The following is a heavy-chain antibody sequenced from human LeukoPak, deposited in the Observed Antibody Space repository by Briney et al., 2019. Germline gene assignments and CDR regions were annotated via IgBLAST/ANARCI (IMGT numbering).Heavy chain of an antibody. D-gene: IGHD3-16*01. J-gene: IGHJ4*02. V-gene: IGHV3-23*01. Sequence: GGSLRLSCAAPGFTFSSYAMSWVRQAPGKGLEWVSAISGSGGSTYYADSVKGRFTISRDNSKNTLYLQMNSLRAEDTAVYYCAKDSYSVCCPDYWGQGTLVTVSS. CDR3: AKDSYSVCCPDY. CDR1: GFTFSSYA. CDR2: ISGSGGST.